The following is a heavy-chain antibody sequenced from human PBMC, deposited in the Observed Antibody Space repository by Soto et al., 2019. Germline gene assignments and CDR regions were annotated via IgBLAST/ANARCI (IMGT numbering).Heavy chain of an antibody. D-gene: IGHD6-19*01. V-gene: IGHV1-3*01. J-gene: IGHJ5*02. CDR3: ARDSVPYNSGAHNWFDP. CDR1: GYTFTTYT. Sequence: GASVKVSCKASGYTFTTYTMHWVRQAPGQRLEWMGWINADNGNTKYSQKFQGRVTITRDTSASTAYMELSSLRSEDTAVYYCARDSVPYNSGAHNWFDPWGQGTLVTVSS. CDR2: INADNGNT.